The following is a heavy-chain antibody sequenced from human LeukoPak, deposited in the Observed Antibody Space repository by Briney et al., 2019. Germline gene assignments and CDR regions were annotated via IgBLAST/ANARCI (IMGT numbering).Heavy chain of an antibody. Sequence: PGGSPRLSCAASGFTFDDYGMSWVRQAPGKGLEWVSGINWNGGSTGYADSVKGRFTISRDNAKNSLYLQMNSLRAEDTALYYCARGRYYDSSGYSSYYYYYMDVWGKGTTVTVSS. CDR1: GFTFDDYG. CDR2: INWNGGST. V-gene: IGHV3-20*04. J-gene: IGHJ6*03. D-gene: IGHD3-22*01. CDR3: ARGRYYDSSGYSSYYYYYMDV.